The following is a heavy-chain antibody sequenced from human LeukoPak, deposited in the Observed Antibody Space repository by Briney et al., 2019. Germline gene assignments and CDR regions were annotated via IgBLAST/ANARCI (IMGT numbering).Heavy chain of an antibody. Sequence: SETLSLTCTVAGGSISSYCSSWLRQPPGKGLEWIGYIYYSGSPNYTHSLKSRVTISVDTSKNQFPLKLSSVTAADTAVYYCARSYCGGDCYLWAFDIWGQGTMVTVSS. D-gene: IGHD2-21*02. CDR1: GGSISSYC. V-gene: IGHV4-59*01. CDR3: ARSYCGGDCYLWAFDI. CDR2: IYYSGSP. J-gene: IGHJ3*02.